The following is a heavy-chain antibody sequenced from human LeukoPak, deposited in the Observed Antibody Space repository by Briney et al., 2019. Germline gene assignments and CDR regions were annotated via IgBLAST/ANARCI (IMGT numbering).Heavy chain of an antibody. CDR1: GDSVCSNSAA. V-gene: IGHV6-1*01. D-gene: IGHD6-6*01. CDR3: AREPAYSSSLHYYYYGMDV. Sequence: SQTLSLTCAVSGDSVCSNSAAWNWMSQSPSRGLEWLVRTYDRSKWYNDYAVSVKSLISINPDTSKYQFSLQLNAVTPEHTAVYSCAREPAYSSSLHYYYYGMDVWGQGTTVTVSS. CDR2: TYDRSKWYN. J-gene: IGHJ6*02.